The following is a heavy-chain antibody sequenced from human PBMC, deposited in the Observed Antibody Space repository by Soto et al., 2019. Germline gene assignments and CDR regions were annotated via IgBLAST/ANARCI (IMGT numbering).Heavy chain of an antibody. D-gene: IGHD3-16*01. J-gene: IGHJ3*02. CDR1: GFTFSSYA. CDR3: AKICMITFGGGDHDALYI. V-gene: IGHV3-23*01. Sequence: GGSLRLSCAASGFTFSSYAMSWVRQAPGKGLEWVSAISGSGGSTYYADSVKGRFTISRDNSKNTLYLQMNSLRAEDTAVYYCAKICMITFGGGDHDALYIWGQGTIVTVSS. CDR2: ISGSGGST.